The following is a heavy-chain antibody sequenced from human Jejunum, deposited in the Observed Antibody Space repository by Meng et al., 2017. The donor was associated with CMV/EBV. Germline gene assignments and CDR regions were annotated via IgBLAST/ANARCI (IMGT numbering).Heavy chain of an antibody. J-gene: IGHJ4*02. V-gene: IGHV4-4*07. Sequence: HVQESGPGLVKPSETLSLICTVSGVSIRSYYWSWIRLPAGKGLEWIGRIYTSGSTNYNPSLKSRVTMSLDTPKNQFSLKLTSVTAADTALYFCARDGGLDCGGDCYFDHWGQGILVTVSS. CDR3: ARDGGLDCGGDCYFDH. CDR2: IYTSGST. D-gene: IGHD2-21*02. CDR1: GVSIRSYY.